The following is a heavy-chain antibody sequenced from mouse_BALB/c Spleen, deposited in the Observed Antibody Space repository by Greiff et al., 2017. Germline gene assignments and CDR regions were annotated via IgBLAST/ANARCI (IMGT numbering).Heavy chain of an antibody. CDR1: GFNIKDYY. CDR2: IDPENGNT. D-gene: IGHD1-1*01. CDR3: ARPGYYGDWYFDV. Sequence: VQLKQSGAELVRPGALVKLSCKASGFNIKDYYVHWVKQRPEQGLEWIGWIDPENGNTIYDPKFQGKASITADTSSNTAYLQLSSLTSEDTAVYYCARPGYYGDWYFDVWGAGTTVTVSS. J-gene: IGHJ1*01. V-gene: IGHV14-1*02.